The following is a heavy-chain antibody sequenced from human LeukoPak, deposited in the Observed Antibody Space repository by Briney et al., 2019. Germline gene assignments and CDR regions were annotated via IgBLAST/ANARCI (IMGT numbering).Heavy chain of an antibody. V-gene: IGHV3-30*04. D-gene: IGHD3-9*01. CDR3: AREGGVTYYDILTPAYYFDY. J-gene: IGHJ4*02. Sequence: GRSLRLSCAASGFTFSSYAMHWVRQAPGKGLEWMAVISYDGSNKYYADSVKGRFTISRDNSKNTLYLQMNSLRAEDTAVYYCAREGGVTYYDILTPAYYFDYWGQGTLVTVSS. CDR1: GFTFSSYA. CDR2: ISYDGSNK.